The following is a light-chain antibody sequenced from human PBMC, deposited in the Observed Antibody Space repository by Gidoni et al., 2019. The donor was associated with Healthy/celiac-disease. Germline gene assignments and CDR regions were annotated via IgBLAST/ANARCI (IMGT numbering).Light chain of an antibody. V-gene: IGKV3-15*01. CDR2: GAS. J-gene: IGKJ1*01. CDR3: QQYNNWPKT. CDR1: QSVSSN. Sequence: EIVMKQSPANLSVSPGERATLSCRASQSVSSNLAWYQQKPGQAPRLLIYGASTRATGIPARFSGSGSGTEFTLTISSLQSEDFAVYYCQQYNNWPKTFGQGTKVEIK.